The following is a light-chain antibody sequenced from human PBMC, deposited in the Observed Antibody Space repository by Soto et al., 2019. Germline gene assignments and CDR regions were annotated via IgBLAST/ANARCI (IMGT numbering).Light chain of an antibody. J-gene: IGKJ2*01. CDR2: TSS. V-gene: IGKV1-39*01. CDR3: QQSYTTPYT. CDR1: QSISGY. Sequence: DIQMTQSLSYLSASVGDKVTLTCRASQSISGYLNWYHQKPGKAPAMVIHTSSTLQSGVPSRYRGTRSGTDFTLTISSLQPEDFGTFFCQQSYTTPYTFGQGTK.